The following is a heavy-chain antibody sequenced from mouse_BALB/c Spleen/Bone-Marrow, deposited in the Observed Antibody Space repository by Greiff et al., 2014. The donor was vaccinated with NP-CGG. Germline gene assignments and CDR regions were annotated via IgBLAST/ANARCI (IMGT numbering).Heavy chain of an antibody. CDR3: ARGNYGNYVDYFDY. D-gene: IGHD2-1*01. Sequence: EVQRVESGGGLVQPGGSLKLSCAASGFTFSSYGMSWVRQTPDKRLELVASINSNGGSTDYPDSVKGRFTISRDNAKNTLSLQMSSLKSEDTAMYYCARGNYGNYVDYFDYWGQGTTLTVSS. CDR2: INSNGGST. J-gene: IGHJ2*01. CDR1: GFTFSSYG. V-gene: IGHV5-6-3*01.